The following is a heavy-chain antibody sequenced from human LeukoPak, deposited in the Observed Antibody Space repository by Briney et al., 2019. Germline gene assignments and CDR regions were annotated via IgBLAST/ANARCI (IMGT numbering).Heavy chain of an antibody. D-gene: IGHD2-2*01. Sequence: ASVTVSCKASGYTFTDYYLHWVRQAPGQGLEWMGWINPKSGVSDSKMKFQGRVTLTRDTSITTAYMELISLTSDDAAVYYCARAGGYCGSTSCYSGYYYYFMDVWGKGTTVTVSS. CDR3: ARAGGYCGSTSCYSGYYYYFMDV. V-gene: IGHV1-2*02. CDR2: INPKSGVS. CDR1: GYTFTDYY. J-gene: IGHJ6*03.